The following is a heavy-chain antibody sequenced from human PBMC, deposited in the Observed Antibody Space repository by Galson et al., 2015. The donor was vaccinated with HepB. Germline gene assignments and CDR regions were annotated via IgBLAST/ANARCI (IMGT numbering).Heavy chain of an antibody. D-gene: IGHD6-19*01. CDR3: TRDVGTSGWSVLAAFDY. CDR1: GYDFATHD. J-gene: IGHJ4*02. Sequence: SVKVSCKASGYDFATHDISWVRQAPGQGLEWVGWIRPYNGNTKYTQRFQGRVTITADESTSKAYMELSSLRFEDTAVYYCTRDVGTSGWSVLAAFDYWGQGTLVTVSS. V-gene: IGHV1-18*04. CDR2: IRPYNGNT.